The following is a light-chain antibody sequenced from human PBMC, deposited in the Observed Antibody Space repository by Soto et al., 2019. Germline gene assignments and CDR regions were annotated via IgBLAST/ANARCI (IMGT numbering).Light chain of an antibody. CDR2: DVS. CDR3: SSYTSSSTLSPSV. J-gene: IGLJ1*01. V-gene: IGLV2-14*03. CDR1: SSDVGGYNY. Sequence: QSVLTQPASVSGSPGQSITISCTGTSSDVGGYNYVSWYQHHPGKAPKLMIYDVSNRPSGVSNRFSGSKSGNTASLIISGLQAEDEADYYCSSYTSSSTLSPSVFGTGTKLTVL.